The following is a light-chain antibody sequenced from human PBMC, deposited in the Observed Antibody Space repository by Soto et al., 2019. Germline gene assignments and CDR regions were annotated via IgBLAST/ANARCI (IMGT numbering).Light chain of an antibody. V-gene: IGKV1-12*01. CDR3: QQANSFQIT. J-gene: IGKJ5*01. CDR1: QGLRF. CDR2: EAI. Sequence: DIQRPKSPSSVSSSVGDTLTITGRASQGLRFLAWYQQKPGKAPKLMIYEAINLQSGVPPRFSVSVSGTDVTLNIRSLQPEEVATYFCQQANSFQITFCQGTRLEIK.